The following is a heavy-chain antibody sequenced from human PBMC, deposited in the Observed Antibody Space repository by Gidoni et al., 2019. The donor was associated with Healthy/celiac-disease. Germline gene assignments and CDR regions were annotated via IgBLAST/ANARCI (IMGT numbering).Heavy chain of an antibody. Sequence: QITLKESGPTLVKPTQTLTLTCSFSGFSLSTSGVGVGWIRQPPGKTLEWLALIYWADNKCNSPSLKSRLTITKDTSKNQVVLTMTNMDPVDTATYYCALYYDSSGYYYDDAFDIWGQGTMVTVSS. J-gene: IGHJ3*02. CDR3: ALYYDSSGYYYDDAFDI. CDR1: GFSLSTSGVG. V-gene: IGHV2-5*02. D-gene: IGHD3-22*01. CDR2: IYWADNK.